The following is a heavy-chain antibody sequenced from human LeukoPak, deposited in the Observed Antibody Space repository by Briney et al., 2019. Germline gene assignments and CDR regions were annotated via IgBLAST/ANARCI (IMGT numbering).Heavy chain of an antibody. J-gene: IGHJ6*02. CDR3: AKVGYGDYYYGMDV. CDR1: GFTFSSYA. Sequence: GGSLRLSCAASGFTFSSYAMSRVRQAPGKGLEWVSAISGSGGSTYYADSVKGRFTTSRDNSKNTLYLQMNSLRAEDTAVYYCAKVGYGDYYYGMDVWGQGTTVTVSS. V-gene: IGHV3-23*01. CDR2: ISGSGGST. D-gene: IGHD4-17*01.